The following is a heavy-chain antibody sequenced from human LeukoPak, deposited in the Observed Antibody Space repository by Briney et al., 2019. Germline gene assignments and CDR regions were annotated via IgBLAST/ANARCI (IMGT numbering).Heavy chain of an antibody. CDR1: GFTVSSYS. CDR2: ISSSSSYI. V-gene: IGHV3-21*01. Sequence: PWGSLRLSCAASGFTVSSYSMNWLRQAPGKGLDWVSSISSSSSYIYYADSVKVRLTIYRSNDKNSLYLQMNSLRAEDMAVYYCARGRRYCSSTSCSSDYYFDYWGQGTLVTVSS. CDR3: ARGRRYCSSTSCSSDYYFDY. J-gene: IGHJ4*02. D-gene: IGHD2-2*01.